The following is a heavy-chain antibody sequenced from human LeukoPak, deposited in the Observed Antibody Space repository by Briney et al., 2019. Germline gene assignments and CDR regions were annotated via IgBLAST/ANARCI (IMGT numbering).Heavy chain of an antibody. CDR2: VSYLGNDK. J-gene: IGHJ6*02. V-gene: IGHV3-30*14. Sequence: PGRSLRLSCAASGFTLRDYAMHWVRQAPGKGLEWVAVVSYLGNDKYYADSVKGRFTISRDNSKNTLYLQMNSLRAEDTAVYYCARCPGSYWYYGMDVWGQGTTVTVSS. CDR3: ARCPGSYWYYGMDV. CDR1: GFTLRDYA. D-gene: IGHD3-10*02.